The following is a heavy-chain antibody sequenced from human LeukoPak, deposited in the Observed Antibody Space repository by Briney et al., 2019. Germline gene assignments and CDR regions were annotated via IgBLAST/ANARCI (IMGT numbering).Heavy chain of an antibody. CDR2: INHSGST. V-gene: IGHV4-34*01. D-gene: IGHD5-18*01. J-gene: IGHJ4*02. CDR1: GGSFSGYY. CDR3: ARVFSGPRRDRQHAAMAPDY. Sequence: SETLSLTCAVYGGSFSGYYWSWIRRPPGKGLEWIGEINHSGSTNYNPSLKSRVTISVDTSKNQFSLKLSSVTAADTAVYYCARVFSGPRRDRQHAAMAPDYWGQGTLVTVSS.